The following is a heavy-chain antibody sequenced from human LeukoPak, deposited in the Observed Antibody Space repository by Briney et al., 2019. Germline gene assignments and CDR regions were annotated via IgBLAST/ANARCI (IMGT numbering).Heavy chain of an antibody. CDR3: ARDRCSGGSCYFDY. V-gene: IGHV3-48*02. CDR1: GLTFSTYN. D-gene: IGHD2-15*01. Sequence: GGSLRLSCAASGLTFSTYNMNWVRQAPGRGREGVSYIDSRNSPIYYADSGKGRFTIARDNGKNPLYLQMNSLRDEDTAVYYCARDRCSGGSCYFDYWGQGTLVPVSS. CDR2: IDSRNSPI. J-gene: IGHJ4*02.